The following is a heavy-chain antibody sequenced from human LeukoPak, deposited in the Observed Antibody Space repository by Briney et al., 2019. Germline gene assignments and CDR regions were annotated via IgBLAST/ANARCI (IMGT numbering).Heavy chain of an antibody. V-gene: IGHV1-18*01. D-gene: IGHD5-18*01. J-gene: IGHJ3*02. CDR1: GYTFTSYG. CDR3: ARDWAVNKCEYSYPYCERVAFDI. Sequence: ASVKVSCKASGYTFTSYGISWVRQAPGQGLEWMGWISAYNGNTNYAQKLQGRVTTTTDTSTSTAYMELRSLRSDDTAVYYCARDWAVNKCEYSYPYCERVAFDIWGQGTMVTVSS. CDR2: ISAYNGNT.